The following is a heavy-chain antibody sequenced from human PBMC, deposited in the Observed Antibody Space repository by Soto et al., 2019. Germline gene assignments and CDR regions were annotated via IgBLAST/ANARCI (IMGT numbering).Heavy chain of an antibody. Sequence: QVQLVQSGAEVKKPGSSVKVSCAASEGTFDSYTIIWVRQAPGLGPEWMGRIIPMVGMADYVQKFQGRVTLFADKSTGTAYIVLSSLRSEDTAVYYCATNYGSGSTHFDYWGQGTLVTVSS. CDR3: ATNYGSGSTHFDY. J-gene: IGHJ4*02. D-gene: IGHD3-10*01. V-gene: IGHV1-69*02. CDR1: EGTFDSYT. CDR2: IIPMVGMA.